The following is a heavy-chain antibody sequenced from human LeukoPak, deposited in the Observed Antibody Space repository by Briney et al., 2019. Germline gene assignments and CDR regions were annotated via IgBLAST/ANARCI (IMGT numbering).Heavy chain of an antibody. D-gene: IGHD3-22*01. V-gene: IGHV4-39*02. CDR2: IYYSGST. CDR1: GGPISSSSYY. Sequence: PSETLSLTCTVSGGPISSSSYYWGWIRQPPGKGLEWIGSIYYSGSTYYNPSLKSRVTISVDTSKNQFSLKLSSVTAADTAVYYCAREDGDSSGYYYYYYGMDVWGQGTTVTVSS. J-gene: IGHJ6*02. CDR3: AREDGDSSGYYYYYYGMDV.